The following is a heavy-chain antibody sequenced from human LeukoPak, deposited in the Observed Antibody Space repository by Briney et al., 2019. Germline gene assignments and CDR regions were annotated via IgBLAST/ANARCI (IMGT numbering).Heavy chain of an antibody. Sequence: SETLSLTCTVSGGSINYYYWSWMRQPPGKGLEWIGYMYYNGDTNSNPSLKSRVTISVDTSKNQFSLNLNSVTAADTAMYYCAKSGGYGLIDYWGQGTLVTVSS. CDR2: MYYNGDT. D-gene: IGHD1-26*01. CDR1: GGSINYYY. J-gene: IGHJ4*02. CDR3: AKSGGYGLIDY. V-gene: IGHV4-59*08.